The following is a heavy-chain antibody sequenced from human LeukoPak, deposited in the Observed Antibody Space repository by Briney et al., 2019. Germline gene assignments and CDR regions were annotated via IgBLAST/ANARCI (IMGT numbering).Heavy chain of an antibody. V-gene: IGHV3-30*03. D-gene: IGHD6-13*01. CDR3: ARGYSSSWSGYFDY. CDR1: GFTFSSYG. J-gene: IGHJ4*02. CDR2: VSSDGSIK. Sequence: GGSLRLSCAASGFTFSSYGIHWVRQAPGKGLEWVAVVSSDGSIKYYADSGKGRFTISRDTSKNTVYLQMNSLGTEDTAFYYCARGYSSSWSGYFDYWGQGTLVTVSS.